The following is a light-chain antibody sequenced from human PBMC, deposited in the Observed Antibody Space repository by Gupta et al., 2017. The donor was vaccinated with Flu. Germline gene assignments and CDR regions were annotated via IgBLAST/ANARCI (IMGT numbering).Light chain of an antibody. CDR3: QQYYSTPLT. CDR1: QSVLYSSNNKNY. CDR2: WAS. J-gene: IGKJ4*01. Sequence: DIVMTQSPDSLAVSLGERATINCKSSQSVLYSSNNKNYLAWYQQKPGQPPKLLIYWASTRESGVPDRFSGSGSGTDFTLTISSLQAEDVAVYYCQQYYSTPLTLGGETKVEIK. V-gene: IGKV4-1*01.